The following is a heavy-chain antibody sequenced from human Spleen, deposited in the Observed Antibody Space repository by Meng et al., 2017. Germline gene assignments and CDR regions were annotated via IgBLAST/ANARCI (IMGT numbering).Heavy chain of an antibody. CDR1: GHSISRYY. CDR3: LRGSGGSV. Sequence: QVQLQESGPGLVTPSETLSLTCTVSGHSISRYYWSWIRQSPGKGLEWIGYIYYSGSTNYNPSLKSRVTISVDTSKNQFSLKLSSVTAADTAVYHCLRGSGGSVWGQGTLVTVSS. V-gene: IGHV4-59*01. D-gene: IGHD3-10*01. CDR2: IYYSGST. J-gene: IGHJ1*01.